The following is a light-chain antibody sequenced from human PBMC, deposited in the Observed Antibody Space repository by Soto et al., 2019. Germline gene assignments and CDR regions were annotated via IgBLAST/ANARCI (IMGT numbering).Light chain of an antibody. CDR2: EVS. Sequence: QSALTQPASVSGSPGQSITISWTGTSSDVGGYNYVSWYQQHPGKAPKLMIYEVSNRPSGVSNRFSGSKSGNTASLTISWLQAEDEADYYCSSYTSSSTLVVFGGGTQLTVL. CDR1: SSDVGGYNY. V-gene: IGLV2-14*01. J-gene: IGLJ2*01. CDR3: SSYTSSSTLVV.